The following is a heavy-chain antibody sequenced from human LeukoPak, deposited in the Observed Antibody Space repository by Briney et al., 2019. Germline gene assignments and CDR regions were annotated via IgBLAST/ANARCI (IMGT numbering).Heavy chain of an antibody. CDR2: ISYDGSNK. V-gene: IGHV3-30*18. Sequence: PGGSLGLSCAAPGFTFSSYGMHWVRQAPGKGLEWVAVISYDGSNKYYADSVKGRFTISRDNSKNTLYLQMNSLRAEDTAVYYCAKDKTAVAGWWFDYWGQGTLVTVSS. CDR1: GFTFSSYG. CDR3: AKDKTAVAGWWFDY. D-gene: IGHD6-19*01. J-gene: IGHJ4*02.